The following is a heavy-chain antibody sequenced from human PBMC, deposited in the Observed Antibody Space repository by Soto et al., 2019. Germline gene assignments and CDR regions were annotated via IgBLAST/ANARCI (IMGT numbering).Heavy chain of an antibody. V-gene: IGHV3-33*01. CDR2: IWYDGSFK. D-gene: IGHD1-26*01. CDR3: ARDQESGAPGRAFDI. Sequence: PWGSLRLSCAASGFIFSTHGIHWVRQAPGKGLEWVAVIWYDGSFKYYADSVKGRFTISRDNSKNTLYLQMNSLRAEDTAVYYCARDQESGAPGRAFDIWGQGTMVTVSS. CDR1: GFIFSTHG. J-gene: IGHJ3*02.